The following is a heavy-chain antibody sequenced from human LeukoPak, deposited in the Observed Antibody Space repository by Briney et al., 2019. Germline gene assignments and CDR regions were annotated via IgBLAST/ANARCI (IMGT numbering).Heavy chain of an antibody. CDR2: IIPIFGIA. J-gene: IGHJ4*02. D-gene: IGHD3-22*01. CDR3: ARDTDYNYYDSSGYYQPNFDC. V-gene: IGHV1-69*04. CDR1: GGTFSSYA. Sequence: ASVKVSCKASGGTFSSYAISWVRQAPGQGLEWMGRIIPIFGIANYAQKFQGRVTITADKSTSTAYMEMSSLRSEDTAVYYCARDTDYNYYDSSGYYQPNFDCWGQGTLVTVSS.